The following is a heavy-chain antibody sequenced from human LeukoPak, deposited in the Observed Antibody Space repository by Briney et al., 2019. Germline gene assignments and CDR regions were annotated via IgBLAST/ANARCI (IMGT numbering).Heavy chain of an antibody. V-gene: IGHV3-48*02. CDR3: ARESWGFDY. Sequence: GGSLRLSCAASGFIFSNYNMNWVRQAPGKGPEWVSYISSSSTITYADSVKGRFTISRDNAKKSLYLQMNSLRDDDTAVYYCARESWGFDYWGQGTLVSVSS. CDR2: ISSSSTI. D-gene: IGHD7-27*01. J-gene: IGHJ4*02. CDR1: GFIFSNYN.